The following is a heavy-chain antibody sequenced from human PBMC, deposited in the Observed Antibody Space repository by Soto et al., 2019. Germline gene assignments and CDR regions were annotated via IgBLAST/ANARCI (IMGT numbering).Heavy chain of an antibody. V-gene: IGHV3-33*01. CDR2: IWYDGSNK. D-gene: IGHD6-13*01. Sequence: ESGGGVVQPGRSLRLSCAASGFTFSSYGMHWVRQAPGKGLEWVAVIWYDGSNKYYADSVKGRFTISRDNSKNTLYLQMNSLRAEDTAVYYCARDFAGYGMDVWGQGTTVTVSS. CDR1: GFTFSSYG. CDR3: ARDFAGYGMDV. J-gene: IGHJ6*02.